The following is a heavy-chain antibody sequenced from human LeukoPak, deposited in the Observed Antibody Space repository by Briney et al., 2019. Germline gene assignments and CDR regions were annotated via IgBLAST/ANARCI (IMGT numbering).Heavy chain of an antibody. V-gene: IGHV1-8*02. CDR1: GYSFNSYD. D-gene: IGHD3-3*01. Sequence: GASVKVACKASGYSFNSYDINWVRQATGQGVEWMGWMNPNSGNTGYAQQFQGRVTITRNTSISTAYMELSSLRSEDTAVYYCARVPHYDFWSGYYAYYYYYMDVWGKGTTVTVSS. CDR3: ARVPHYDFWSGYYAYYYYYMDV. J-gene: IGHJ6*03. CDR2: MNPNSGNT.